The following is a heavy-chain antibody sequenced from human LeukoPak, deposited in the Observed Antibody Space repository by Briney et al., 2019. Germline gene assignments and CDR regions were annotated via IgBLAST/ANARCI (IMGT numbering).Heavy chain of an antibody. CDR3: ARGMAVGYDYNWFDS. CDR2: ISDSGST. Sequence: RASETLSLTCTVSGDSISSGDYYWSWIRQPAGKGLEWIGRISDSGSTRYNPSLKSRLTMSVDTSKNQFSLKLDSVTAADTAVYFCARGMAVGYDYNWFDSWGPGTLVTVSS. J-gene: IGHJ5*01. D-gene: IGHD5-12*01. CDR1: GDSISSGDYY. V-gene: IGHV4-61*02.